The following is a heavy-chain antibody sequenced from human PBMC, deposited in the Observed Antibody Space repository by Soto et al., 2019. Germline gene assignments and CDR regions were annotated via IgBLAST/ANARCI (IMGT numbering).Heavy chain of an antibody. CDR2: IKQDGSEK. CDR3: ATRPHGSDRTAYRGVFDF. D-gene: IGHD3-22*01. CDR1: GFTFRNYW. V-gene: IGHV3-7*01. Sequence: EVQLVESGGGLVQPGGCLRLSCAASGFTFRNYWMSWVRQAPGKGLEWVANIKQDGSEKYYVESVKGRFTISRDNAQNSLFLQMNSLRVEDTAVYYCATRPHGSDRTAYRGVFDFWGQGTLVAVSS. J-gene: IGHJ4*02.